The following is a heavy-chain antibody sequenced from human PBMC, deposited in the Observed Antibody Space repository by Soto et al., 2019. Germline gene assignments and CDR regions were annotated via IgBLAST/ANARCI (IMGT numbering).Heavy chain of an antibody. CDR3: ARVFHPGVSSSWYSVVGWFDP. CDR1: GGTFSSYA. CDR2: IIPIFGTA. D-gene: IGHD6-13*01. Sequence: SVKVSCKASGGTFSSYAIRWVRQAPGQGLEWMGGIIPIFGTANYAQKFQGRVTITADESTSTAYMELSSLRSEDTAVYYCARVFHPGVSSSWYSVVGWFDPWGQGTLVTVSS. J-gene: IGHJ5*02. V-gene: IGHV1-69*13.